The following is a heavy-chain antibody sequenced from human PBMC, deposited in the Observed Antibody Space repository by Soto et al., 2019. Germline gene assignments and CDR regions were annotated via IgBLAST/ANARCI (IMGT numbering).Heavy chain of an antibody. D-gene: IGHD2-2*02. CDR2: ISGSGGST. CDR1: GFTFSSYA. Sequence: GSLRLSCAASGFTFSSYAMSWVRQAPGKGLEWVSAISGSGGSTYYADSVKGRFTISRDNSKNTLYLQMNSLRAEDTAVYYCATCTSCYTKSYYYGMDVWGQGTTVTVSS. J-gene: IGHJ6*02. V-gene: IGHV3-23*01. CDR3: ATCTSCYTKSYYYGMDV.